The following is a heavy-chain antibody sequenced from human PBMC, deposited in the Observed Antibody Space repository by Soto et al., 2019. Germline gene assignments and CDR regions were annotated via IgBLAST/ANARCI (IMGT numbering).Heavy chain of an antibody. D-gene: IGHD6-6*01. V-gene: IGHV3-53*01. CDR3: ARAREQEYNSSIFFDY. J-gene: IGHJ4*01. CDR2: IYSGGST. Sequence: PGGSLRLSCEVSGLTVSRTQMSWVRQAPGKGLQWVSVIYSGGSTYYANAVKGRFTISRDISENTVYLELDKLTVDDTAVYYCARAREQEYNSSIFFDYWGCGTLVTVSS. CDR1: GLTVSRTQ.